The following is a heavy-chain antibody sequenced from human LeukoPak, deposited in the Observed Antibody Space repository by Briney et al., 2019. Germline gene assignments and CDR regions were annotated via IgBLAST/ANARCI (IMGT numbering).Heavy chain of an antibody. J-gene: IGHJ4*02. CDR3: AKDAWDIVVVPDAKFDY. CDR2: ISGSGGST. CDR1: GFTFSNYG. Sequence: GGSLRLSCAASGFTFSNYGMSWVRQAPGKGLEWVSGISGSGGSTYYTDSVKGRFTISRDNSKNTLYLQMNSLRAEDTAVYYCAKDAWDIVVVPDAKFDYWGQGTLVTVSS. D-gene: IGHD2-2*01. V-gene: IGHV3-23*01.